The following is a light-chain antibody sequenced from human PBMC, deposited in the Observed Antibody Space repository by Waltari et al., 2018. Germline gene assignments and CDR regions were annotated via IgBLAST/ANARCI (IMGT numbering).Light chain of an antibody. CDR2: AAS. Sequence: VSTHSPGTLSLSPGQRATLPGMASQSFSSSFLAWYQQKPGQAPGLLSYAASTRATGVPDRLSGSESGTDGALTISRLESEDGAVDYCQQSGTVPRTFGPGAKVENK. CDR3: QQSGTVPRT. CDR1: QSFSSSF. V-gene: IGKV3-20*01. J-gene: IGKJ1*01.